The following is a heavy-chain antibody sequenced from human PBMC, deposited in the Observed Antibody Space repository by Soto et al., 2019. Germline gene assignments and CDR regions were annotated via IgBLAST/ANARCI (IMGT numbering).Heavy chain of an antibody. D-gene: IGHD3-3*02. J-gene: IGHJ6*02. CDR1: GGTFSTSA. V-gene: IGHV1-69*12. CDR3: ARDTDRQQLGGNYYYIFDV. Sequence: QVQLMQSGAEVKKPGSSVKVSCKASGGTFSTSAISWVRQAPGEGLEWVGGIMPVFATPDYAQKFQGRVTISADESTTTAYLELTSLTTDDTAVYYCARDTDRQQLGGNYYYIFDVWGQGTAITVSS. CDR2: IMPVFATP.